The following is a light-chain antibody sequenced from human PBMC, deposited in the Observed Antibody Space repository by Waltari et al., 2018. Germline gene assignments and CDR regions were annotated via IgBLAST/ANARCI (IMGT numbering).Light chain of an antibody. V-gene: IGLV1-40*01. CDR2: GNS. Sequence: QSVLTQPPSVSGAPGQRVTIPCTGSSSHIGAGSDIHRFQQLPGTAPKPLIYGNSNRPSGVPDRFSGSKSGTSASLAITGLQAEDEADYYCQSYDSSLSGSRVFGGGTKLTVL. CDR3: QSYDSSLSGSRV. CDR1: SSHIGAGSD. J-gene: IGLJ2*01.